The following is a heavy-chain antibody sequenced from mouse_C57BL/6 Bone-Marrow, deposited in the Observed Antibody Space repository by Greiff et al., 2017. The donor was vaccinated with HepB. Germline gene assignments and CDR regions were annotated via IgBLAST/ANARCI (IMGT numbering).Heavy chain of an antibody. CDR2: ISYDGSN. CDR1: GYSITSGYY. J-gene: IGHJ4*01. CDR3: ARGNFYDYSYAMDY. Sequence: EVQLQESGPGLVKPSQSLSLTCSVTGYSITSGYYWNWIRQFPGNKLEWMGYISYDGSNNYNPSLKNRISITRDTSKNQFFLKLKSVTTEDTATYYCARGNFYDYSYAMDYWGQGTSVTVSS. D-gene: IGHD2-4*01. V-gene: IGHV3-6*01.